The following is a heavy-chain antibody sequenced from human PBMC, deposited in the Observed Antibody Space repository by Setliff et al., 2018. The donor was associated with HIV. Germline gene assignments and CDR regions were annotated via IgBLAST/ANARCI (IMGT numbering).Heavy chain of an antibody. J-gene: IGHJ5*02. CDR3: ARGRFRAVAGTGGRGWFDP. CDR1: GYTFTSYY. Sequence: GASVKVSCKASGYTFTSYYMHWVRQAPGQGLEWMGWIYPNTGGTNYAQKFQGRVTMTRDTSISTAYMELSRLRSDDTAVYYCARGRFRAVAGTGGRGWFDPWGQGTLVTVSS. V-gene: IGHV1-2*02. CDR2: IYPNTGGT. D-gene: IGHD6-19*01.